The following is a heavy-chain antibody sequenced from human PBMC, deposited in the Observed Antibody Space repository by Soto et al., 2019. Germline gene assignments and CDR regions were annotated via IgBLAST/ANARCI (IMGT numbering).Heavy chain of an antibody. CDR1: GFSLTRYW. J-gene: IGHJ4*02. D-gene: IGHD2-15*01. CDR2: INEDGTKR. V-gene: IGHV3-7*01. CDR3: TRWDGRCSGGSCFFDS. Sequence: GGSLRLSCIASGFSLTRYWMSWVRQTPGKGLEWVAKINEDGTKRDYMESVEGRFTISRDNAKNSLSLQMNSLRADDTAVYYCTRWDGRCSGGSCFFDSWGQGTLVTVSS.